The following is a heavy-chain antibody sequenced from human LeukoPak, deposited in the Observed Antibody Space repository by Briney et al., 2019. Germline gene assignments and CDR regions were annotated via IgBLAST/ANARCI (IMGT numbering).Heavy chain of an antibody. J-gene: IGHJ4*02. CDR1: GGTFCSYA. V-gene: IGHV1-69*04. CDR3: ARGPSGIAAAGTWDY. D-gene: IGHD6-13*01. CDR2: IIPIFGIA. Sequence: SVKVSCKASGGTFCSYAISWVRQAPGQGLEWMGRIIPIFGIANYAQKFQGRVTITADKSTSTAYMELSSLRSEDTAVYYCARGPSGIAAAGTWDYWGQGTLVTVSS.